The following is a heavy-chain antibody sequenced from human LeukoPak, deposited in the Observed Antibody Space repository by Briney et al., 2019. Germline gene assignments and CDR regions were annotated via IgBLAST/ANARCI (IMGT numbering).Heavy chain of an antibody. D-gene: IGHD2-15*01. CDR3: ARDFHCSGGSCLDAFDI. J-gene: IGHJ3*02. CDR1: GYTFTSYG. V-gene: IGHV1-18*01. Sequence: ASVKVSCKASGYTFTSYGISWVRQAPGQGLEWMGWINTYNGNTIYTQKLQGRATMTTDTSTSTAYMELRSLRSDDTAVYYCARDFHCSGGSCLDAFDIWGQGTMVTVSS. CDR2: INTYNGNT.